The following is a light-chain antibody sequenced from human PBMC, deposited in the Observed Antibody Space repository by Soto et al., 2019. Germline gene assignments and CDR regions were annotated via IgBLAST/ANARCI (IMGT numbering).Light chain of an antibody. CDR2: GAS. V-gene: IGKV3-15*01. J-gene: IGKJ2*02. CDR3: QQYNNWPRGT. Sequence: ETVMTQSPATLSVSPGKTATLSCRASQNINSNLAWYQQKPGRAPRLLIYGASTRATGIPDRFSGGGSGTEFTLTISSLQSEDFAVYSCQQYNNWPRGTFGQGTKLEIK. CDR1: QNINSN.